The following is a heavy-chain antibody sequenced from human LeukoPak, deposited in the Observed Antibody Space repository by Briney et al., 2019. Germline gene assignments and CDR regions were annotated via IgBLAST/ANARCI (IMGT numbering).Heavy chain of an antibody. Sequence: GRSLRLSCAASGFTFSSYAMHWVRQAPGKGLEWEAVISYDGSNKYYADSVKGRFTISGDNSKNTLYLQMNSLRAEDTAVYYCARDNPTDYGGNAFDYWGQGTLVTVSS. V-gene: IGHV3-30*04. CDR1: GFTFSSYA. CDR3: ARDNPTDYGGNAFDY. CDR2: ISYDGSNK. J-gene: IGHJ4*02. D-gene: IGHD4-23*01.